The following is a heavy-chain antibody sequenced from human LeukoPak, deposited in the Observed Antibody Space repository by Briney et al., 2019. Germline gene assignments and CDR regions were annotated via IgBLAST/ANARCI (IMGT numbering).Heavy chain of an antibody. J-gene: IGHJ4*02. CDR3: ARVPLQSANFDY. Sequence: GGSLRLSCAASGFTFSSYSMNWVRQAPGKGLEWVSSISSSSSYIYYADSVKGRFTISRDNAKNSLYLQMNSLRVEDTAVYYCARVPLQSANFDYWGQGTLVTVSS. V-gene: IGHV3-21*01. CDR1: GFTFSSYS. CDR2: ISSSSSYI.